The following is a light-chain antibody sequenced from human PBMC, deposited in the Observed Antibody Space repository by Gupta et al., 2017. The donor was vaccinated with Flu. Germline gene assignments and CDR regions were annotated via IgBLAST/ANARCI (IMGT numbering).Light chain of an antibody. CDR3: QHYETLPYT. CDR1: QDIRNC. Sequence: IQMTQSPSSLSASVGDRVTITCQASQDIRNCLNWYQQKPGKAPKLLIYDASNLERGVPSRFSGSGSGTDFSFTISTLHPEDVGIYYCQHYETLPYTFGQGTKLDIK. J-gene: IGKJ2*01. V-gene: IGKV1-33*01. CDR2: DAS.